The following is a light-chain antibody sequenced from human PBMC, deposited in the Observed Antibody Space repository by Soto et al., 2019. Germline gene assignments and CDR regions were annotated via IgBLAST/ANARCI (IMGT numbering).Light chain of an antibody. J-gene: IGKJ3*01. CDR1: QSVSSSY. CDR2: GAS. V-gene: IGKV3-20*01. Sequence: EIVLTQSPGTLSLSPGERATLSCRASQSVSSSYLVWYQQKPGQAPRLLIYGASSRATGIPDRFSGSGSGTDFTLTISRLEPEDFAVYYCQQYGSSLLTFGPGTKVDIK. CDR3: QQYGSSLLT.